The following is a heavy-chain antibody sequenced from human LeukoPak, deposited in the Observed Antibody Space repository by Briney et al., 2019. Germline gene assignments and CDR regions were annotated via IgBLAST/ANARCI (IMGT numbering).Heavy chain of an antibody. CDR3: ARAIFGVDSNYYYMDV. CDR1: GGSISSGSYY. J-gene: IGHJ6*03. Sequence: SQTLSLTCTVSGGSISSGSYYWSWIRQPAGKGLEWIGRIYTSGSTNYNPSLKSRVTISVDTSKNQFSLKLSSVTAADTAVYYCARAIFGVDSNYYYMDVWGKGTTVTVSS. V-gene: IGHV4-61*02. CDR2: IYTSGST. D-gene: IGHD3-3*01.